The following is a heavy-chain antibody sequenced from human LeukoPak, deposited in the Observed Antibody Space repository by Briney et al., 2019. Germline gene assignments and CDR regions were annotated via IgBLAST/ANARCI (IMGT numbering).Heavy chain of an antibody. CDR1: GFTVSGDY. V-gene: IGHV3-53*01. CDR3: ARDQETDAFDI. J-gene: IGHJ3*02. CDR2: MYSGGAT. Sequence: GGSLRLSCAVSGFTVSGDYMSWVRQAPGKGLEWVSVMYSGGATYYADSVKGRFTISRDNAKNSLYLQMNSLRAEDTAVYYCARDQETDAFDIWGQGTMVTVSS.